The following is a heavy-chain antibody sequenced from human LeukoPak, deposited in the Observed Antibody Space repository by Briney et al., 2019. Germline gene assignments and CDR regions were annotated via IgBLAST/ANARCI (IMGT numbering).Heavy chain of an antibody. J-gene: IGHJ4*02. CDR1: GGSISSGSYY. Sequence: SETLSLTCTASGGSISSGSYYWSWIRQPAGKGLEWIGRIYTSGSTNYNPSLKSRVTISVDTSKNRFSLKLSSVTAADTAVYYCAREVSLYGGNSDYFDYWGQGTLVTVSS. CDR2: IYTSGST. V-gene: IGHV4-61*02. D-gene: IGHD4-23*01. CDR3: AREVSLYGGNSDYFDY.